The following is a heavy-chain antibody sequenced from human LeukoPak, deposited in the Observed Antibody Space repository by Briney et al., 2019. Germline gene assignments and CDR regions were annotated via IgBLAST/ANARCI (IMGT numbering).Heavy chain of an antibody. CDR1: GFTFSSYS. CDR2: ISSSSSYI. V-gene: IGHV3-21*01. Sequence: GGSLRLSCAASGFTFSSYSMNWVRQAPGKGLEWVSSISSSSSYIYYADSVKGRFTISRDNAKKSLYLQMNSLRAEDTAIYYCARDRYYDSSGYLDYWGQGTLVTVSS. D-gene: IGHD3-22*01. CDR3: ARDRYYDSSGYLDY. J-gene: IGHJ4*02.